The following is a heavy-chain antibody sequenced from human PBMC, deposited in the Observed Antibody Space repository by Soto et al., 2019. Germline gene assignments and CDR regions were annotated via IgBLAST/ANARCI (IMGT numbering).Heavy chain of an antibody. D-gene: IGHD4-17*01. J-gene: IGHJ4*02. CDR1: GFTFSSYS. V-gene: IGHV3-21*01. CDR3: ARDPNDYGDYGFIY. Sequence: EVQLVESGGGLVKPGGSLRLSCAASGFTFSSYSMNWVRQAPGKGLEWVSSISSSSSYIYYADSVKGRFTISRDNAKNSLYLQMNSLRAEDTAVYYCARDPNDYGDYGFIYWGQGTLVTVSS. CDR2: ISSSSSYI.